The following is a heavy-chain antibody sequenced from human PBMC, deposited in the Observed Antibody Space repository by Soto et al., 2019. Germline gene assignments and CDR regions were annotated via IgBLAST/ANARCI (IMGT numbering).Heavy chain of an antibody. CDR1: GGSISSYY. CDR2: IYYSGST. Sequence: SETLSLTCTVSGGSISSYYWSWIRQPPGKGLEWIGYIYYSGSTNYNPSLKSRVTISVDTSKNQFPLKLSSVTAADTAVYYCARRNGSGSGYYFDYWGQGTLVTVSS. D-gene: IGHD3-10*01. CDR3: ARRNGSGSGYYFDY. J-gene: IGHJ4*02. V-gene: IGHV4-59*08.